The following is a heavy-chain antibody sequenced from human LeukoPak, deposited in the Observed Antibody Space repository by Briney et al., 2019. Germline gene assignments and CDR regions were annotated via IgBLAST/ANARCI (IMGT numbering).Heavy chain of an antibody. CDR1: GGSISSGGYS. CDR3: ARGEVGATQPFDY. CDR2: IYHSGST. Sequence: SETLSLTCAVSGGSISSGGYSWSWIRQPPGKGLEWIGYIYHSGSTYYNPSLKSRVTISVDTSKNQFSLKLSSVTAADTAVYYCARGEVGATQPFDYWGQGTLVTVSS. V-gene: IGHV4-30-2*01. J-gene: IGHJ4*02. D-gene: IGHD1-26*01.